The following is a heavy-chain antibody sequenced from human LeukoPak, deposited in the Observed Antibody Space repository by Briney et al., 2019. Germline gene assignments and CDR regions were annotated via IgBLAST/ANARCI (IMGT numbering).Heavy chain of an antibody. CDR1: GFTVSSNY. V-gene: IGHV3-66*01. J-gene: IGHJ1*01. CDR2: IYSGGST. Sequence: AGGSLRLSCAASGFTVSSNYMSWVRQAPGKGLEWVSVIYSGGSTYYADSVKGRFTISRDNSKNTLYLQLNSLRAEDTAVYYCARDLSAGYFQHWGQGTLVTVSS. CDR3: ARDLSAGYFQH. D-gene: IGHD2/OR15-2a*01.